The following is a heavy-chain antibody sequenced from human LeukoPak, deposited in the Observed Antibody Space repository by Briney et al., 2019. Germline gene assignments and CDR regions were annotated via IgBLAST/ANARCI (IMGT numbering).Heavy chain of an antibody. V-gene: IGHV1-18*01. CDR1: GYTFTSYA. CDR3: ARGGHGDYVSDWFDP. Sequence: ASVKVSCKASGYTFTSYAISWVRQGPGQGLEWMGCISAYNGNTQPAQKVQGRVTMTTDTSTSTAYMELRSLRSDDTAVYYCARGGHGDYVSDWFDPWGQGTLVTVSS. D-gene: IGHD4-17*01. J-gene: IGHJ5*02. CDR2: ISAYNGNT.